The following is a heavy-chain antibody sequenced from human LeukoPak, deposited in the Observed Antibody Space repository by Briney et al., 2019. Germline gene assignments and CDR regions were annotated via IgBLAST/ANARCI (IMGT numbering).Heavy chain of an antibody. CDR3: TTQRSRITMVRGVIRSDH. CDR2: IKSKTDGGTT. Sequence: KPGGALVLSCAASGFTFSNAWMSWVRQGPGKGLEWVGRIKSKTDGGTTDYAAPVKGRFTISRDDSKNTLYLQMNSLKTEDTAVYYCTTQRSRITMVRGVIRSDHWGQGTLVTVSS. V-gene: IGHV3-15*01. J-gene: IGHJ4*02. D-gene: IGHD3-10*01. CDR1: GFTFSNAW.